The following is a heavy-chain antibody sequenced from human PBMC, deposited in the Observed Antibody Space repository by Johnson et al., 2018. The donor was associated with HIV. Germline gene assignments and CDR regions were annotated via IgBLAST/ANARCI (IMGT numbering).Heavy chain of an antibody. V-gene: IGHV3-30*02. CDR1: GFTFSSYG. CDR3: AKDHPIAV. Sequence: QVQLVESGGGLVQPGWSLRLSCAASGFTFSSYGMHWVRQAPGKGLAWVAFIRYDGSNKYYADSVKGRFTISIDNAKNSLYLQMNSLRAEDTALYYCAKDHPIAVWGQGKMVTVSS. J-gene: IGHJ3*01. D-gene: IGHD3-16*02. CDR2: IRYDGSNK.